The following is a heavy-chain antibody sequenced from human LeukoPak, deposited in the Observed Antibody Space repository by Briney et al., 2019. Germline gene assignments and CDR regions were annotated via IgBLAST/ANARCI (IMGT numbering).Heavy chain of an antibody. CDR1: GFTFSSYG. CDR2: IRYDGSNK. D-gene: IGHD3-10*01. CDR3: AKDGVWFGVNWFDP. Sequence: GGSLRLSCAASGFTFSSYGMHWVRQAPGKGLEWVAFIRYDGSNKYYADSVKGRFTISRDNSKNTLYLQMNSLRAEDTAVYYCAKDGVWFGVNWFDPWGQGTLVTVSS. V-gene: IGHV3-30*02. J-gene: IGHJ5*02.